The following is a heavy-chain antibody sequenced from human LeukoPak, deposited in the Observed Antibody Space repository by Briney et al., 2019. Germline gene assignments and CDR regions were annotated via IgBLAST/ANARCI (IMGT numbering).Heavy chain of an antibody. CDR2: FSGSGGST. J-gene: IGHJ4*02. CDR3: ARGYGSGSYFLALDY. Sequence: GGSLRLSCAASGFTFSSYAMSWVRQAPGKGLEWVSAFSGSGGSTYYADSVKGRFTISRDNSKNTLYLQMNSLRAEDTAVYYCARGYGSGSYFLALDYWGQGTLVTVSS. CDR1: GFTFSSYA. V-gene: IGHV3-23*01. D-gene: IGHD3-10*01.